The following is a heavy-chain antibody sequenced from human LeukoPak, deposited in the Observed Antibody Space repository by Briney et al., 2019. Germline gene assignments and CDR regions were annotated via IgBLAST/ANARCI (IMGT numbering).Heavy chain of an antibody. D-gene: IGHD6-13*01. CDR2: INSDGSST. J-gene: IGHJ6*02. CDR3: ARDAAAGLYYYYGMDV. CDR1: GFTFSSYW. Sequence: GGSLRLSCAASGFTFSSYWMHWVRQAPGKGLVWVSRINSDGSSTNYADSVKGRFTISRDNAKNTLYLQMNSLRAEDTAVYYCARDAAAGLYYYYGMDVWGQGTMVTVSS. V-gene: IGHV3-74*01.